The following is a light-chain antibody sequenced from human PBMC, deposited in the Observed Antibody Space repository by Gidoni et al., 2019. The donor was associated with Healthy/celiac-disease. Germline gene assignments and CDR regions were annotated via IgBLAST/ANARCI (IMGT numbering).Light chain of an antibody. V-gene: IGKV4-1*01. CDR3: QQYYSTPYT. CDR2: WAS. J-gene: IGKJ2*01. CDR1: QSVLYSSNNKNY. Sequence: DIVMTQSPDSLAVSLSESATIYCKASQSVLYSSNNKNYLAWYQQKPGQPPKLLIYWASTRESGVPDRFSGSGSGTDFTLTISSLQAEDVAVYYCQQYYSTPYTFGQGTKLEIK.